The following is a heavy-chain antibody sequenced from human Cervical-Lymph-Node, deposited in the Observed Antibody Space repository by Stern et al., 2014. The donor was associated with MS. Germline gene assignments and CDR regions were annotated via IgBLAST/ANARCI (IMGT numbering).Heavy chain of an antibody. V-gene: IGHV4-59*02. CDR3: ASLGAGQNPAFDF. CDR1: CASVSDYY. J-gene: IGHJ3*01. CDR2: VYYNGYT. Sequence: QVQLQESGPGLITPSETLSLTCTVSCASVSDYYWSWVRQSPGKGLDWIGYVYYNGYTDYNPSLRRRVTISVNASSNQFSLKLNSVTAADTALYFCASLGAGQNPAFDFWGQGTMVTVSS. D-gene: IGHD4/OR15-4a*01.